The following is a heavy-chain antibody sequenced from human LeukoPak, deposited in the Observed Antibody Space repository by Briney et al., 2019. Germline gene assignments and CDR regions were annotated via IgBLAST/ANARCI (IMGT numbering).Heavy chain of an antibody. CDR3: ARDRGGNEGYGMDF. V-gene: IGHV3-21*01. D-gene: IGHD4-23*01. J-gene: IGHJ6*02. CDR1: GFTFSNYR. CDR2: ISGSSSDI. Sequence: GGSLRLSCAASGFTFSNYRINWVRQAPGKGLEWVSAISGSSSDIYYADSVKGRFTISRDNAENSLYLQMNSVRAEDTAVYYCARDRGGNEGYGMDFWGQGTTVTVSS.